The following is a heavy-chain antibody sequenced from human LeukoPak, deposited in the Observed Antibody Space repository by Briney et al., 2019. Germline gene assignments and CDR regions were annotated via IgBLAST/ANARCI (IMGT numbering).Heavy chain of an antibody. Sequence: SETLSLTCTVSGDSLSRNTYYGVWLRQPRGRGVEGVGSIYYSGSTYYNPSLKSRVTISIDTSNNEFSLKLSSVTAADTAVYYCARRSQWLAGVVDYWGQGNLVTVSS. J-gene: IGHJ4*02. CDR3: ARRSQWLAGVVDY. V-gene: IGHV4-39*07. CDR2: IYYSGST. D-gene: IGHD6-19*01. CDR1: GDSLSRNTYY.